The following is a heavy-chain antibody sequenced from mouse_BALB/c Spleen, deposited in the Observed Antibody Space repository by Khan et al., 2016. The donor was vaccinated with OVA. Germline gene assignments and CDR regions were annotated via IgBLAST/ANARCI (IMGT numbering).Heavy chain of an antibody. CDR3: ARAYYRYDGYYAMDY. CDR1: GFSLSRYN. V-gene: IGHV2-6-4*01. CDR2: IWGGGGT. D-gene: IGHD2-14*01. J-gene: IGHJ4*01. Sequence: QVQLKQSGPGLVAPSQSLSITCFVSGFSLSRYNIHWVRQPPGKGLEWLGMIWGGGGTDYNSTLKSRLSISKDNSKSQVFLKMNSLQTDDTAMYYCARAYYRYDGYYAMDYWGQGTSVTVSS.